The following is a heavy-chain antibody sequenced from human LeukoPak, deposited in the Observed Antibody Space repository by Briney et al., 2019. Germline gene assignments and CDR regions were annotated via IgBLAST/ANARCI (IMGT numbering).Heavy chain of an antibody. CDR2: ISGSGGSA. Sequence: GGSLRLSCAASGFTFSNYAMNWVRQAPGKGLEWVSGISGSGGSAFYADSVKGRFTISRDNSKNTLYLQMNSLRAEDTALYYCAKDRSTGNYWFFDLWGQGTLVTVSS. V-gene: IGHV3-23*01. D-gene: IGHD1-26*01. CDR3: AKDRSTGNYWFFDL. CDR1: GFTFSNYA. J-gene: IGHJ4*02.